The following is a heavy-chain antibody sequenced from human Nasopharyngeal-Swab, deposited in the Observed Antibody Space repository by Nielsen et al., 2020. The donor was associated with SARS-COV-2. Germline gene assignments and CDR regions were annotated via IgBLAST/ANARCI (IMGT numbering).Heavy chain of an antibody. CDR3: GASSRAFDI. CDR2: IKQDGSEK. CDR1: GFTFSSYW. V-gene: IGHV3-7*01. Sequence: ETLSLTCAASGFTFSSYWMSWVRQAPGKGLEWVANIKQDGSEKYYVDSVKGRFTISRDNAKNSLYLQMNSLRAEDTAVYYCGASSRAFDIWGQGTMVTVSS. J-gene: IGHJ3*02. D-gene: IGHD6-13*01.